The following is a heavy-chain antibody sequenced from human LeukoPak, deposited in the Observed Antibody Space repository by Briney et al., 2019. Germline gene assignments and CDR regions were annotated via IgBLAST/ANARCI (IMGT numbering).Heavy chain of an antibody. D-gene: IGHD3-22*01. CDR1: GDSISSYNYF. Sequence: SETLSLTCTVSGDSISSYNYFWGWIRQPPGKGLEWVGSIYYRGNTYYNPSLKSRVNLSADTSKNQFSLKVTSVTAADTAVYYCARASSGYYWDFDYWGQGALVTVSS. J-gene: IGHJ4*02. V-gene: IGHV4-39*01. CDR2: IYYRGNT. CDR3: ARASSGYYWDFDY.